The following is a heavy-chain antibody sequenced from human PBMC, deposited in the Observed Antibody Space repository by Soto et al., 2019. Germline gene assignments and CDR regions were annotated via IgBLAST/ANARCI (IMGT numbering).Heavy chain of an antibody. D-gene: IGHD7-27*01. CDR3: ARDGNSGYYGMDV. CDR2: IYYSGST. Sequence: SETLSLTCTVSGGSISSYYWSWIRQPPGKGLEWIGYIYYSGSTNYNPSLKSRVTISVDTSKNQFSLKLSSVTAADTAVYYCARDGNSGYYGMDVWGQGTTVTVSS. CDR1: GGSISSYY. J-gene: IGHJ6*02. V-gene: IGHV4-59*01.